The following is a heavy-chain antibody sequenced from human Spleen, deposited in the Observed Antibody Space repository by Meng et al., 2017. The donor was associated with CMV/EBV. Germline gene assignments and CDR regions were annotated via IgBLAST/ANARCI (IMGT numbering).Heavy chain of an antibody. J-gene: IGHJ4*02. Sequence: SLKISCSASGFIFDDYAMHWVRQAPGKGLEWVSGISWNSVSIDYADSVKGRFTISRDNAKNSLYLQMNSLRAEDTALYYCANLEQLADYWGQGPLVTVSS. CDR1: GFIFDDYA. CDR2: ISWNSVSI. V-gene: IGHV3-9*01. D-gene: IGHD6-13*01. CDR3: ANLEQLADY.